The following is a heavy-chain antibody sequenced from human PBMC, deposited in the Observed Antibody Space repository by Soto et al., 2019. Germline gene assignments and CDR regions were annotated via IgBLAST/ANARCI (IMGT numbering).Heavy chain of an antibody. Sequence: EVQLLESGGRLVQPGGALRLSCAASGFTFRNYAMSWVRLAPGKGLEWVSAISGTGDSTYYADSVKGRFTISRDNSGNTLYLQMDTLRAEDTALYYCAKDWYSSTWFAADFWGQGTLVTVSS. CDR2: ISGTGDST. J-gene: IGHJ4*02. CDR3: AKDWYSSTWFAADF. D-gene: IGHD6-13*01. V-gene: IGHV3-23*01. CDR1: GFTFRNYA.